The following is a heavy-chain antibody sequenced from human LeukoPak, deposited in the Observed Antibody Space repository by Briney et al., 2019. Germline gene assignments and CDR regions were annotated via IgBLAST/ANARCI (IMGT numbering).Heavy chain of an antibody. CDR3: ARIKFDYDTVTGYYSNWYFDL. Sequence: ASVKVSCKASGYTFTGYYMHWVRQATGQGLEWMGWMNPNSGDSGFAVKFQGRVTMTRNTSISTAYMELSSLTSEDTAVYYCARIKFDYDTVTGYYSNWYFDLWGRGTLVTVSA. D-gene: IGHD3-9*01. V-gene: IGHV1-8*02. J-gene: IGHJ2*01. CDR1: GYTFTGYY. CDR2: MNPNSGDS.